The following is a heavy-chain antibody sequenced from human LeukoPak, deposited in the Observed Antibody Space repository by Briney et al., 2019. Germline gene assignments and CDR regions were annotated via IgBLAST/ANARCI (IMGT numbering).Heavy chain of an antibody. J-gene: IGHJ4*02. CDR3: ARWSPRRLSVFSDVYFDY. D-gene: IGHD3-3*01. Sequence: SETLSLTCTVSGGSISSYYWSWIRQPPGKGLEWIGYIYYSGSTNYNPSLKSRVTISVDTSKNQFSLKLSSVTAADTAVYYCARWSPRRLSVFSDVYFDYWGQGTLVTVSS. CDR2: IYYSGST. CDR1: GGSISSYY. V-gene: IGHV4-59*01.